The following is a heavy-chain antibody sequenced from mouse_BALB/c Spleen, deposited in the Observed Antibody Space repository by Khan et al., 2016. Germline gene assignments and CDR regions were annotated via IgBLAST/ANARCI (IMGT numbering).Heavy chain of an antibody. D-gene: IGHD1-1*01. CDR1: GYSFTGYY. CDR3: LRDAMDY. V-gene: IGHV1-18*01. Sequence: EVKLLESGPDLVKPGASVKISCKASGYSFTGYYMDWVKQSHGKSLEWIGRLNPNNGGTTYNQNFKGKAILTVDKSSTTAYMELRSLTSEDSAVYYCLRDAMDYWGQGTSVTVSS. CDR2: LNPNNGGT. J-gene: IGHJ4*01.